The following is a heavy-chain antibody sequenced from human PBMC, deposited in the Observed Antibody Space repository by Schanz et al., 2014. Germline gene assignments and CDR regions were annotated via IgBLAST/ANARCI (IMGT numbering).Heavy chain of an antibody. J-gene: IGHJ4*02. CDR2: IYYSGST. Sequence: QVQLQESGPGLVKPSETLSLTCTVSGDSIRGYYWNWIRQPPGKGLEWIAYIYYSGSTSYKPSLKSRVTISLDTSKNQFSLTLNSVAAADTAVYYCAREWSCFDYWGQGALVAVSS. CDR1: GDSIRGYY. D-gene: IGHD3-10*01. CDR3: AREWSCFDY. V-gene: IGHV4-59*01.